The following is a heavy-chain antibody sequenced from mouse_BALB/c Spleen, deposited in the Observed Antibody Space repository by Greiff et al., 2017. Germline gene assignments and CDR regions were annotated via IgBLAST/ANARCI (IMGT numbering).Heavy chain of an antibody. CDR2: IRLKSNNYAT. CDR3: TRPGYGTGFAY. CDR1: GFTFSNYW. D-gene: IGHD2-10*02. V-gene: IGHV6-6*02. Sequence: EVMLVESGGGLVQPGGSMKLSCVASGFTFSNYWMNWVRQSPEKGLEWVAEIRLKSNNYATHYAESVKGRFTISRDDSKSSVYLQMNNLRAEDTGIYYCTRPGYGTGFAYWGQGTLVTVSA. J-gene: IGHJ3*01.